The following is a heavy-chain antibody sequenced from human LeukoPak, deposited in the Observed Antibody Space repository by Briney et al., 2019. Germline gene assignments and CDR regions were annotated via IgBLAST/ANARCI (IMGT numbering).Heavy chain of an antibody. Sequence: PSETLSLTCTVSGGSISSGSYYWSWIRQPAGKGLEWIGSIYYSGSTYYNPSLKSRVTISVDTSKNQFSLKLSSVTAADTAVYYCARDPVLSTGIAAANPPYYFDYWGRGTLVTVSS. J-gene: IGHJ4*02. V-gene: IGHV4-39*07. CDR1: GGSISSGSYY. CDR3: ARDPVLSTGIAAANPPYYFDY. D-gene: IGHD6-13*01. CDR2: IYYSGST.